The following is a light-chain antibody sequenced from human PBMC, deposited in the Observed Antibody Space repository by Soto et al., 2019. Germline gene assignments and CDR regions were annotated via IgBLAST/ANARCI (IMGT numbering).Light chain of an antibody. J-gene: IGKJ2*01. CDR3: QHYIIFAVT. CDR2: KAS. Sequence: DIQMTQSPSTLSASVGDRVTITCRASQSISSWLAWYQQKPGKAPKLLIYKASSLESGVPSRFSGCECGTNLPLTISPRNRYVFASYSPQHYIIFAVTFGLGTKLYIK. V-gene: IGKV1-5*03. CDR1: QSISSW.